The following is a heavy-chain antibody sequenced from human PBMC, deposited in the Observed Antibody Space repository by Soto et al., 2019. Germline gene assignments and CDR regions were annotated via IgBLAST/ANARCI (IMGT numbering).Heavy chain of an antibody. CDR1: GFTFSSYG. V-gene: IGHV3-33*01. CDR3: AREGIAVAGPFDY. Sequence: QVQLVESGGGVVQPGRSLRLSCAASGFTFSSYGMHWVRQAPGKGLEWVAVIWYDGSNKYYADSVKGRFTISRDNSKNTLYLQMNSLRAEDTAVYYGAREGIAVAGPFDYWGQGTLVTVSS. D-gene: IGHD6-19*01. J-gene: IGHJ4*02. CDR2: IWYDGSNK.